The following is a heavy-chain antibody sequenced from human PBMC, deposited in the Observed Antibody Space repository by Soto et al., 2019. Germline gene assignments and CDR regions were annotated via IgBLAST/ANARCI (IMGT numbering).Heavy chain of an antibody. CDR2: TSAYMVT. CDR3: ARDSSGRAIFDS. V-gene: IGHV1-18*01. D-gene: IGHD6-19*01. Sequence: QVQLVQSGGEVKKPGASVKVSCRASGYTFTIYGISWVRQAPGQGLEWLGWTSAYMVTNYAQKFQGRGTMTTDTSTSTAYMELRSLRVDDTAVYYCARDSSGRAIFDSWGQGTLVTVSS. J-gene: IGHJ4*02. CDR1: GYTFTIYG.